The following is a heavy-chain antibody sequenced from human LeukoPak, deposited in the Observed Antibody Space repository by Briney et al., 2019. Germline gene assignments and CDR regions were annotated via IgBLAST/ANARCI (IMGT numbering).Heavy chain of an antibody. D-gene: IGHD6-6*01. CDR2: INHSGST. J-gene: IGHJ4*02. Sequence: SETLSLTCAVYGGSFSDYYWNWIRQPPGKGLEWIGEINHSGSTNYNPSLKTRVSISVDTPKNQYSLKLNSVTAADTAVYFCAKTPTALVRGGYYFDSWGQGTLVTVSS. CDR3: AKTPTALVRGGYYFDS. V-gene: IGHV4-34*01. CDR1: GGSFSDYY.